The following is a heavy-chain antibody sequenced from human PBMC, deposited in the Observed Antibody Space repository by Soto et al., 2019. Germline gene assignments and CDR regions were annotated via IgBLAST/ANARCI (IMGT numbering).Heavy chain of an antibody. Sequence: GGSVKVSCKASGGTFSSYAISWVRQAPGQGLEWMGGIIPIFGTANYAQKFQGRVTITADESTSTAYMELSSLRSEDTAVYYCARVLRDSSSWSPYYYGMDVWGQGTTVTAP. V-gene: IGHV1-69*13. CDR2: IIPIFGTA. CDR3: ARVLRDSSSWSPYYYGMDV. D-gene: IGHD6-13*01. CDR1: GGTFSSYA. J-gene: IGHJ6*02.